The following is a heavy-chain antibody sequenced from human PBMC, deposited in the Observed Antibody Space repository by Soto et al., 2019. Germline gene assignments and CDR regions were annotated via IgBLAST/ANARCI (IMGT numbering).Heavy chain of an antibody. D-gene: IGHD2-2*01. V-gene: IGHV3-23*01. Sequence: EVQLLESGGGLVQPGGSLRLSCASSGFTFSSYGMIWVRQAPGKGREWVSSISGGGETTYYADSVNGRFTISRDNSRDTLYLQMNSLRAEDTAVYYCAKCRTMCLHNWIDPWGQGTLVTVSS. CDR2: ISGGGETT. J-gene: IGHJ5*02. CDR3: AKCRTMCLHNWIDP. CDR1: GFTFSSYG.